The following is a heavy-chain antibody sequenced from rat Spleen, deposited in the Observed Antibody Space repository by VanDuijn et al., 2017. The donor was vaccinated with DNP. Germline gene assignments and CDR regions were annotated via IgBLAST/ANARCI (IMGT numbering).Heavy chain of an antibody. CDR2: INSEGTT. V-gene: IGHV3-3*01. D-gene: IGHD1-12*03. Sequence: EVQLQESGPGLVKPSQSLSLTCSVTGYSITSSYRWNWIRTFPGNKLEWMGYINSEGTTNYNPSLKSRISITRDTSKNQFFLQLKSVTTEDTATYYCARGNDDYYPNWYFDFWGPGTMVTVSS. CDR3: ARGNDDYYPNWYFDF. CDR1: GYSITSSYR. J-gene: IGHJ1*01.